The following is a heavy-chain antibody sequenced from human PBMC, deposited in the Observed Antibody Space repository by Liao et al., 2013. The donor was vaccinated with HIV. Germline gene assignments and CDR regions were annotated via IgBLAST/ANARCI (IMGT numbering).Heavy chain of an antibody. J-gene: IGHJ5*02. CDR2: IHYSGSTST. D-gene: IGHD2-2*02. CDR3: ARDRGGGCSSASCYTAETSAIDL. Sequence: QLQLQESGPGLVKPSETLSLTCSVSGGSISSSIYYWDWIRQPPGKGLEWIGSIHYSGSTSTYYNPSLKSRVTISVDTSKNQFSLKLSSVTAADTAVYYCARDRGGGCSSASCYTAETSAIDLWGQGTLVTV. V-gene: IGHV4-39*07. CDR1: GGSISSSIYY.